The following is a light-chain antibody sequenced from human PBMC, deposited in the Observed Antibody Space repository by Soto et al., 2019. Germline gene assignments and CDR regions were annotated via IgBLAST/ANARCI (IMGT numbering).Light chain of an antibody. CDR3: QHRSNWSYT. CDR2: DAS. J-gene: IGKJ2*01. CDR1: ESVGRY. Sequence: EIVLTQSPATLSLSPGERATLSCRASESVGRYLAWYQQKPGQAPGLLVYDASNRATDIPPRFSGSGSGTDFTLTISSLEPEDFAVYYCQHRSNWSYTFGQGTKLEIK. V-gene: IGKV3-11*01.